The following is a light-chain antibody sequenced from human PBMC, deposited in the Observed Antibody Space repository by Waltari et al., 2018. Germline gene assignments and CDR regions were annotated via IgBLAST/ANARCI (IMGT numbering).Light chain of an antibody. CDR3: ATYAGSYVL. Sequence: QSALTQPPSASGSPGQSVTISCTGPSSDIANYNYVSWYQQFPGRAPKLIIYEAKMRPSGVPDRFAGSKSGSTAFLTVSGLQADDEADYHCATYAGSYVLFGGGTKLTVL. CDR1: SSDIANYNY. CDR2: EAK. V-gene: IGLV2-8*01. J-gene: IGLJ3*02.